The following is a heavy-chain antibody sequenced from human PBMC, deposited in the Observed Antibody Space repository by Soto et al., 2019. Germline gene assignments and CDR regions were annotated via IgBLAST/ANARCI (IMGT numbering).Heavy chain of an antibody. CDR1: GGSFSGYY. CDR3: ARGTAVAALTRPVDYYYYGMDV. V-gene: IGHV4-34*01. J-gene: IGHJ6*02. D-gene: IGHD6-19*01. CDR2: INHSGST. Sequence: SETLSLTCAVYGGSFSGYYWSWIRQPPGKGLEWIGEINHSGSTNYNPSLKSRVTISVDTSKNQFSLKLSSVTAADTAVYYCARGTAVAALTRPVDYYYYGMDVWGQGTTVTV.